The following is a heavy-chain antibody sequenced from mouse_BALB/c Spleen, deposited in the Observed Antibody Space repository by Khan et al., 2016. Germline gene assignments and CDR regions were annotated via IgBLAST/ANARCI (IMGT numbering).Heavy chain of an antibody. V-gene: IGHV2-2*02. CDR3: ARNKDYRYDEELLFDY. D-gene: IGHD2-14*01. CDR1: GFSLTSYG. CDR2: IWSGGST. Sequence: QVQLKESGPGLVQPSQSLSITCTVSGFSLTSYGVHWVRQSPGKGLEWLGVIWSGGSTDYNAAFISRLSISKDNSKSQVFFKMNSLQANDTAIYYCARNKDYRYDEELLFDYWGQGTTLTVSS. J-gene: IGHJ2*01.